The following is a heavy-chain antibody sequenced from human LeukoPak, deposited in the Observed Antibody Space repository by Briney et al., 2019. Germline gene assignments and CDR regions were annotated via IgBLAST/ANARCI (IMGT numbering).Heavy chain of an antibody. V-gene: IGHV1-8*01. CDR2: MNPSSGST. J-gene: IGHJ4*02. D-gene: IGHD3-22*01. Sequence: GASVKVSCEASGYTFTSYDINWVRQATGQGLEWMGWMNPSSGSTGYAQKFQGRVTMTSNTSISTAYMELSSLRSEDTAVYYCASLRPYYYDSSGYNWGQGTLVTVSS. CDR1: GYTFTSYD. CDR3: ASLRPYYYDSSGYN.